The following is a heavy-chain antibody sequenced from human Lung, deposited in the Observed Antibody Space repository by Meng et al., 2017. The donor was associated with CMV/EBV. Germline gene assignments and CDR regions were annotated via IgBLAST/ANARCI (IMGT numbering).Heavy chain of an antibody. D-gene: IGHD6-19*01. CDR2: VNPVSDDT. V-gene: IGHV1-2*06. J-gene: IGHJ4*01. CDR1: GYTFSGFY. Sequence: VQLVQAGAVVTRPGASAKISCPASGYTFSGFYMNWARQAPGHGLEWLGRVNPVSDDTHYAQKFVGGLTVTRVATINTAFMELTSLRPDYTAVYYCAKSSDNGWSSWGPGTLVTVSS. CDR3: AKSSDNGWSS.